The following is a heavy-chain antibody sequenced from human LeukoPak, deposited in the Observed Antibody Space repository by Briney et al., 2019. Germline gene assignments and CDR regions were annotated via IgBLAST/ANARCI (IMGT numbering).Heavy chain of an antibody. J-gene: IGHJ6*03. V-gene: IGHV4-39*07. CDR2: IYNTGST. Sequence: PSEALSLTCTVSGDSISSTNFYWGWIRQPPGKGLEWIGSIYNTGSTYYNPSLKSRVTISVDTSKNQFSLKLSSVTAADTAVYYCARGLGPAAPYYYYYYYVDVWGKGTTVTVSS. CDR3: ARGLGPAAPYYYYYYYVDV. CDR1: GDSISSTNFY. D-gene: IGHD2-2*01.